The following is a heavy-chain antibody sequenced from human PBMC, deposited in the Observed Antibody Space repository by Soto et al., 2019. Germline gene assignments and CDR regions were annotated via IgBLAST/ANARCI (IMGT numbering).Heavy chain of an antibody. CDR1: GFTFSAYN. D-gene: IGHD2-2*01. CDR3: VRDPQYCHNKNCYGFYH. Sequence: GGSLRLSCAASGFTFSAYNMNWVRQAPGRGLEWVSHISSSSNNIYYADSGKGRFTISRDNAKNSLYLQMNSLRAEDTAVYFCVRDPQYCHNKNCYGFYHWGQRPLVTVSS. CDR2: ISSSSNNI. V-gene: IGHV3-48*01. J-gene: IGHJ4*02.